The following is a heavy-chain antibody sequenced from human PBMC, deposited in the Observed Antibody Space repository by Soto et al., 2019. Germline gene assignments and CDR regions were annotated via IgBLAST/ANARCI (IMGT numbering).Heavy chain of an antibody. Sequence: QVQLQESGPGLVKPSETLSLTCTVSGGSISSYCWSWIRQPPGKGLEWIGYIYYSGSTNSNPSLKSRLTISVDPSKNQFSLKLSSVTAADTAVYYCAGSGSSPYYYYYGMDVWGQGTTVTVSS. V-gene: IGHV4-59*01. J-gene: IGHJ6*02. CDR1: GGSISSYC. CDR3: AGSGSSPYYYYYGMDV. D-gene: IGHD3-10*01. CDR2: IYYSGST.